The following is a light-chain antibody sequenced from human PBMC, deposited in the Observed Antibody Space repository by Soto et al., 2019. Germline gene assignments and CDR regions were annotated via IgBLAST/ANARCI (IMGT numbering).Light chain of an antibody. J-gene: IGKJ4*01. CDR2: DVS. CDR3: QQYGSSPLP. V-gene: IGKV3-20*01. CDR1: QSISGRY. Sequence: ETVLTQSPGTLSLSPGERASLSCRASQSISGRYLAWYQQKPGQAPRLLIYDVSSRATGIPDRFSGSRSGTDFILTISRLEPEDFAVYYCQQYGSSPLPFGGGTKVEIK.